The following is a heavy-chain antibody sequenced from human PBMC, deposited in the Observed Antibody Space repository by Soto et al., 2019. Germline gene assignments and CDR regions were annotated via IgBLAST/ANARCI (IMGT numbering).Heavy chain of an antibody. D-gene: IGHD6-19*01. Sequence: GASVKVSCKASGYSFTGHYMHWVRQAPGQGLEWLGWIDPDSGGTNYEQKFQGRVTMTRDTSISTAYMELSRLKSDDTAVYYCATVAVPGRAFDVWGQGTMVTVSS. CDR1: GYSFTGHY. J-gene: IGHJ3*01. CDR2: IDPDSGGT. CDR3: ATVAVPGRAFDV. V-gene: IGHV1-2*02.